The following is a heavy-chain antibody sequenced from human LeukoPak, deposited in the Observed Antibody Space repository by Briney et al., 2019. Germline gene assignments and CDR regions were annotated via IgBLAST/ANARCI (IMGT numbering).Heavy chain of an antibody. D-gene: IGHD6-25*01. CDR3: ARRPAADPMYFDY. Sequence: GGPLRLCCTASGFTFTNHAMSWVRQTPGKGLEGVATIHGSGVYTDYAESVKGRFTISRDNSKNILFLQINSLRAEDTAIYYCARRPAADPMYFDYWGQGTLVTVSS. J-gene: IGHJ4*02. CDR1: GFTFTNHA. V-gene: IGHV3-23*01. CDR2: IHGSGVYT.